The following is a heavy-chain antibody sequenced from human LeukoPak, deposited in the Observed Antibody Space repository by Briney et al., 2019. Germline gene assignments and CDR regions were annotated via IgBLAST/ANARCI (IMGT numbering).Heavy chain of an antibody. V-gene: IGHV3-11*01. Sequence: GGSLRLSCAASGFTFSDYYMSWIRQAPGKGLEWVSYISSSGSTIYYADSVKGRFTISRDNAKNSLYLQMNSLRAEDTAVYYCAKSRSYTVRDAFEIWGQGTKVTVSS. J-gene: IGHJ3*02. CDR2: ISSSGSTI. CDR3: AKSRSYTVRDAFEI. D-gene: IGHD3-10*01. CDR1: GFTFSDYY.